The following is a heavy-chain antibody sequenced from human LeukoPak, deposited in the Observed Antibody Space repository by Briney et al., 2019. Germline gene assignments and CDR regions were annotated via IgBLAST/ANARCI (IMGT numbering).Heavy chain of an antibody. CDR3: ARGGPYYYGMDV. Sequence: SETLSLTCTVSGGSISSYYWSWIRQPPGKGLEWIGYIYYSGSTNYNPSLKSRVTISVDTSKNQFPLKLSSVTAADTAVYYCARGGPYYYGMDVWGQGTTVTVSS. J-gene: IGHJ6*02. CDR1: GGSISSYY. CDR2: IYYSGST. V-gene: IGHV4-59*01.